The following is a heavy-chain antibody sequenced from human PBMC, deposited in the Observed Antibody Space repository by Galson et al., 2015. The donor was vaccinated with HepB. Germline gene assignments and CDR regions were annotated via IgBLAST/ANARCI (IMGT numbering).Heavy chain of an antibody. J-gene: IGHJ4*02. D-gene: IGHD5-18*01. CDR1: GFRFRDYG. CDR3: ARDRDTAMDRSTGYFDY. Sequence: SLRLSCATSGFRFRDYGIHWVRQAPGKGLDWVAVISYDGSNKHYADSVKGRFTIFRDKYKSTLYLQMNSLRIEDTSVYYCARDRDTAMDRSTGYFDYWGQGTLVTVSS. V-gene: IGHV3-30*03. CDR2: ISYDGSNK.